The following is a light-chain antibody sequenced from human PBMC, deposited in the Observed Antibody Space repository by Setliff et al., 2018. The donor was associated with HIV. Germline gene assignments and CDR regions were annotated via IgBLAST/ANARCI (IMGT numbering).Light chain of an antibody. CDR2: WAS. J-gene: IGKJ4*01. Sequence: DIVMTQSPDALAVSLGERATINCKSSQSVLYSSNNKNYLAWYQQKPGQPPRLLIYWASTRESGVPDRFSGSGSETDFTLTISSLQAEDVAVYYCQQYYNTPLTFGGGTKVDIK. V-gene: IGKV4-1*01. CDR3: QQYYNTPLT. CDR1: QSVLYSSNNKNY.